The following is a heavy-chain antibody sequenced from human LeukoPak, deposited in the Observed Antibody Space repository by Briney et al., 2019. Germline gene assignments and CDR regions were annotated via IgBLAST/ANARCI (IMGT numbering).Heavy chain of an antibody. J-gene: IGHJ4*02. CDR3: ARHESYYYDSSGHNDY. CDR1: GYSFTSYW. Sequence: GASLKISCKGSGYSFTSYWIGWVRQMPGKGVEWMGIIYPGDSDTRYSPSFQGQVTISADKSISTAYLQWSSLKASDTAMYYCARHESYYYDSSGHNDYWGQGTLVTVSP. CDR2: IYPGDSDT. V-gene: IGHV5-51*01. D-gene: IGHD3-22*01.